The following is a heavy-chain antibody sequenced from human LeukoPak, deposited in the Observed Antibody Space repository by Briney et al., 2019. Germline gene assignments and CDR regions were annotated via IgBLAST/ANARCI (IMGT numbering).Heavy chain of an antibody. J-gene: IGHJ4*02. D-gene: IGHD2-21*02. V-gene: IGHV3-30*18. CDR2: ISFDGSNK. CDR1: QFTLSSYG. CDR3: AKPYLCGGDCHFDC. Sequence: GRSLTLSCAASQFTLSSYGMHWVRQAPGKGLERVPAISFDGSNKYYADSVKGRFTISRDNSKNTLYLQMNSLRAEDTAVYYCAKPYLCGGDCHFDCWGQGTLVTVSS.